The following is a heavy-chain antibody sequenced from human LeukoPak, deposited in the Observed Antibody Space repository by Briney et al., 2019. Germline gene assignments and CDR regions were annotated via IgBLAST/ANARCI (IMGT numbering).Heavy chain of an antibody. D-gene: IGHD3-3*01. CDR3: AKEAAIFGEDAFDI. CDR2: ISHRGGT. J-gene: IGHJ3*02. CDR1: GGSFSGHY. V-gene: IGHV4-34*01. Sequence: SETLSLTCAVYGGSFSGHYWSWIRQPPGEGLEWIGEISHRGGTNYNPSLKSRVTISVDTSKNQFSLKLTSVTAADTAVYYCAKEAAIFGEDAFDIWGQGTMVTVSS.